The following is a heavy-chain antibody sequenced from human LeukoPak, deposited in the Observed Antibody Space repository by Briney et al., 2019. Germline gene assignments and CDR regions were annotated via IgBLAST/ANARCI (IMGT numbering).Heavy chain of an antibody. D-gene: IGHD3-10*02. CDR1: GFPFSSYE. CDR3: AELGITMIGGV. CDR2: ISSSGSTI. Sequence: GGSLRLSCAASGFPFSSYEMNWVRQAPGNGLEWVSYISSSGSTIYYADSVKGRFTISRDNAKNSLYLQMNSLRAEDTAVYYCAELGITMIGGVWGKGTTVTISS. V-gene: IGHV3-48*03. J-gene: IGHJ6*04.